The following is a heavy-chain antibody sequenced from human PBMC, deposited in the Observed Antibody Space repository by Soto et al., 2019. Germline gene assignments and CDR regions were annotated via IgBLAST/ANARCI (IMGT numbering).Heavy chain of an antibody. CDR2: ISYDGNNQ. Sequence: QVQLVDSGGGVVQPGRSLRLSCAASGLTFSTYAMHWVRQAPGKGLEWVAVISYDGNNQYYAGSVKGRFTISRDNSKNXVYLQMNSLRVEDTAVYYCARDRVRFVVGATSLDSWGQGTLVTVSS. CDR1: GLTFSTYA. V-gene: IGHV3-30-3*01. CDR3: ARDRVRFVVGATSLDS. D-gene: IGHD1-26*01. J-gene: IGHJ4*02.